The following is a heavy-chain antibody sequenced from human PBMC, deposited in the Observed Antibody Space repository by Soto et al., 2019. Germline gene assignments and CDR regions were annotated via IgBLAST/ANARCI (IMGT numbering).Heavy chain of an antibody. CDR3: ARSVATPGTNIEF. CDR1: GGSMDGYY. V-gene: IGHV4-4*09. D-gene: IGHD6-13*01. Sequence: QVQLQESGPGLVKPSETLSLTCSVSGGSMDGYYWSWIRQTPGQGLEWLGYIYFSGSTRYNPSLKSRLTISLDKSKRQFSMSLSSVTAADTAVYYCARSVATPGTNIEFWGQGTLVTVSS. J-gene: IGHJ4*02. CDR2: IYFSGST.